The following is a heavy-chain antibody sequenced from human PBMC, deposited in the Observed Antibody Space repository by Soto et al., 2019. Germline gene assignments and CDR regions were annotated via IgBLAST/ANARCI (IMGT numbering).Heavy chain of an antibody. J-gene: IGHJ6*02. CDR1: GTIFSSYT. CDR3: ARGLGGRMDD. CDR2: IIPILGET. Sequence: QVQLVQSGAEVKKPGSSVRVSCKASGTIFSSYTISWVRQAPGQGLEWMGRIIPILGETNSAQKFQGRVTLXXDKSTTTAYRQLNSLRLEDTAVYYCARGLGGRMDDWGQGTTVTVSS. V-gene: IGHV1-69*08. D-gene: IGHD3-16*01.